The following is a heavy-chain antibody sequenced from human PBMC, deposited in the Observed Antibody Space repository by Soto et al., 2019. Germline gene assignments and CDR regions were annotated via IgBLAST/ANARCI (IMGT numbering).Heavy chain of an antibody. CDR2: ISYDGSNK. V-gene: IGHV3-30*18. CDR1: GFTFSSYG. J-gene: IGHJ3*02. Sequence: QVQLVESGGGVVQPGRSLRLSCAASGFTFSSYGMHWVRQAPGKGLEWVAVISYDGSNKYYADSVKGRFTISRDNSKNTLYLQMNSLRAEDTAVYYCAKDHDRAFDIWGQGTMVTVSS. D-gene: IGHD3-3*01. CDR3: AKDHDRAFDI.